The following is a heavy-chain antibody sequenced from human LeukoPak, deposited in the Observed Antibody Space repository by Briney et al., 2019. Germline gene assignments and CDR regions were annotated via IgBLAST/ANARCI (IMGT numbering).Heavy chain of an antibody. D-gene: IGHD1-26*01. CDR3: ARDPVGAKDY. CDR1: GFTFSSYA. V-gene: IGHV1-18*01. Sequence: PGGSLRLSCAASGFTFSSYAMSWVRQAPGQGLEWMGWISAYNGNTNYAQKLQGRVTMTTDTSTSTAYMELRSLRSDDTAVYYCARDPVGAKDYWGQGTLVTVSS. CDR2: ISAYNGNT. J-gene: IGHJ4*02.